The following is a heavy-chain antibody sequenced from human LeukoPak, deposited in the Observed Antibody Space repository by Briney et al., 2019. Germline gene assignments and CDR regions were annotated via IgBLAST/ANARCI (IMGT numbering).Heavy chain of an antibody. CDR2: ISWNSGSI. CDR1: GFTFDDYA. Sequence: PGGSLRLSCAASGFTFDDYAMHWVRQAPGKGLEWVSGISWNSGSIGYADSVKGRFTISRDNSKNTLYLQMNSLRAEDTAVYYCAKENSIVVVPAAIPDAFDIWGQGTMVTVSS. CDR3: AKENSIVVVPAAIPDAFDI. D-gene: IGHD2-2*01. V-gene: IGHV3-9*01. J-gene: IGHJ3*02.